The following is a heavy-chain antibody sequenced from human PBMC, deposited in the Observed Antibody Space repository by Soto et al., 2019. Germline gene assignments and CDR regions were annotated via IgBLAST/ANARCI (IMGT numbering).Heavy chain of an antibody. V-gene: IGHV1-18*01. Sequence: ASVKVSCKASGYTFTSYGISWVRQAPGQGLEWMGWISAYNGNTNYAQKLQGRVTMTTDTSTSTAYMELRSLRSDDTAVYYCARDWVVPAANDAFDIWDQGTMVTVSS. D-gene: IGHD2-2*01. CDR3: ARDWVVPAANDAFDI. CDR1: GYTFTSYG. J-gene: IGHJ3*02. CDR2: ISAYNGNT.